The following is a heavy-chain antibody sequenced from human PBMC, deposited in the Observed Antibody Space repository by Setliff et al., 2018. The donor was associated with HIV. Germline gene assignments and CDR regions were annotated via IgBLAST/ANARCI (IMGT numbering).Heavy chain of an antibody. CDR3: ARHRAVAGANYFDF. CDR2: IYQSGST. J-gene: IGHJ4*02. V-gene: IGHV4-38-2*01. D-gene: IGHD6-19*01. Sequence: TSETLSLTCAVSGHSISSGYYWGWIRQPPGKGLEWIGCIYQSGSTYYNVSLKSRVIISVDTSKNQFSLKRNSVTAADTAIYYCARHRAVAGANYFDFWGQGTLVTVSS. CDR1: GHSISSGYY.